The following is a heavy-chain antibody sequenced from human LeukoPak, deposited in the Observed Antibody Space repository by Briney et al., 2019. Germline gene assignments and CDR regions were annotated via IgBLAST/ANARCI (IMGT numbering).Heavy chain of an antibody. CDR2: IYSGGDT. D-gene: IGHD6-13*01. Sequence: GGSLRLSCAASGFTFSSYWMSWVRQVPGEGLEWVSIIYSGGDTYYTDSVKGRFTLSRDNSKNTLFLQMNSLRAEDTAVYYCARGRQQLAYFDYWGQGTLVTVSS. J-gene: IGHJ4*02. CDR3: ARGRQQLAYFDY. V-gene: IGHV3-53*01. CDR1: GFTFSSYW.